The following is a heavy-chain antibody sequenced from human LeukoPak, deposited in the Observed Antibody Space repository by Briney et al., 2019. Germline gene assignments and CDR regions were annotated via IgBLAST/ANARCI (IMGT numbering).Heavy chain of an antibody. Sequence: GGSLRLSCVPSGFTFTSSAMSWVRQAPGKGLEWVSAISGSGGSTSYADSVRGRFTISRDNSKNMLYLQMNSLRAEDTAVYYCAKDWNGWFDYWGQGTLVTVSS. V-gene: IGHV3-23*01. J-gene: IGHJ4*02. CDR1: GFTFTSSA. D-gene: IGHD3-3*01. CDR2: ISGSGGST. CDR3: AKDWNGWFDY.